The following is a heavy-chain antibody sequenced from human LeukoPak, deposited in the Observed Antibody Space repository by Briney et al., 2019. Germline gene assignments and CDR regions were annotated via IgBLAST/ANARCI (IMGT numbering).Heavy chain of an antibody. CDR3: ARQLYVSGSYYAPMDV. V-gene: IGHV4-34*01. CDR2: INHSGST. Sequence: SETLSLTCAVYGGSFSGYYWSWIRQPPGKGLEWIGEINHSGSTNYNPSLKSRVTISVDTSKNQFSLELSSVTAADTALYFCARQLYVSGSYYAPMDVWGKGTTVTISS. CDR1: GGSFSGYY. J-gene: IGHJ6*03. D-gene: IGHD3-10*01.